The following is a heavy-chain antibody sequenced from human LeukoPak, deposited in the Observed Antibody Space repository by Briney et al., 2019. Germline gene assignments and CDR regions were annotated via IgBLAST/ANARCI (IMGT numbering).Heavy chain of an antibody. Sequence: GGSLRLSCAASGFTFSGSDMNWFRQASGKGLEWVGRIRGKANSYATAYAASVKGRFTISRDDSKNTAYLQMNSLKTEDTAVYYCTEPDFDYWGQGTLVTVSS. J-gene: IGHJ4*02. CDR1: GFTFSGSD. CDR2: IRGKANSYAT. CDR3: TEPDFDY. V-gene: IGHV3-73*01.